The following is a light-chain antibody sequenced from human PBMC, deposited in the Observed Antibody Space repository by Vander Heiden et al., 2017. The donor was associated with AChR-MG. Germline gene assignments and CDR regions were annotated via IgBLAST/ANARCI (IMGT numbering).Light chain of an antibody. CDR2: AAS. J-gene: IGKJ4*01. CDR3: QQYYSYPLT. Sequence: AIRTTQSPSSFSASTGSRVTISSRASQGISSYLAWYQQKPGKAPKLLIYAASTLQSRVPSRFSGSGSGADFTLTISCLQSEDFATYCCQQYYSYPLTFGGGTKVEIK. V-gene: IGKV1-8*01. CDR1: QGISSY.